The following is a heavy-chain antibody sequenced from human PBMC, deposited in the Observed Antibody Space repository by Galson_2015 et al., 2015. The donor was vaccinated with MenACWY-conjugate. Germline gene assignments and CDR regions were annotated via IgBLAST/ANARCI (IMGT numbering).Heavy chain of an antibody. D-gene: IGHD1-26*01. J-gene: IGHJ6*02. CDR2: ISPGDSNT. CDR1: GYIFTTYW. V-gene: IGHV5-51*01. CDR3: ARHPPGGRGMDV. Sequence: QSGAEVKKPGESLKISCTASGYIFTTYWIAWVRQMPGKGLEWMGLISPGDSNTRYSPSFQGQATISADKSISTAYLQWSSLKASDTAMYYCARHPPGGRGMDVWGQGTTVTVSS.